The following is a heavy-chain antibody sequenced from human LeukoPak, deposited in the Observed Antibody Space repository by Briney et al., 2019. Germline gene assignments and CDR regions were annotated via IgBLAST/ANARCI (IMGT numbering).Heavy chain of an antibody. CDR2: ISYDGSNK. V-gene: IGHV3-30*04. J-gene: IGHJ6*03. CDR3: AKGGDYYVWGSLPSYYYMDV. Sequence: PGGSLRLSCAASGFTFSSYAMHWVRQAPGKGLEGVAVISYDGSNKYYADSVKGGFTISRDNSKNTLYLQMNSLRAEDTAVYYCAKGGDYYVWGSLPSYYYMDVWGKGTTVTVSS. D-gene: IGHD3-16*01. CDR1: GFTFSSYA.